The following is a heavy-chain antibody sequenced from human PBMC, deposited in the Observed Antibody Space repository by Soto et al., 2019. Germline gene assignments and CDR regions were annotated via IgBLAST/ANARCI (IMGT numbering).Heavy chain of an antibody. D-gene: IGHD2-21*02. CDR3: ARDLSRQGLDS. V-gene: IGHV1-69*12. CDR1: GGSFSRDV. CDR2: IIPVFATT. J-gene: IGHJ4*02. Sequence: VLLVQSGAEVKKPGSPVRVSCKASGGSFSRDVMTWVRQAPGQGLEWMGGIIPVFATTNYAQSFQGRVTFTADETTTTVYMELSGLRYEDTAMYCCARDLSRQGLDSWGQGSLVTVSS.